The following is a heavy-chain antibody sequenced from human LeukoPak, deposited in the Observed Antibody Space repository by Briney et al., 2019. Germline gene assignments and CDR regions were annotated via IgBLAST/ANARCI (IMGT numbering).Heavy chain of an antibody. J-gene: IGHJ4*02. D-gene: IGHD6-6*01. CDR2: ISGSDGNT. Sequence: GGSLRLSCAASRFTFSTYSMNWVRQAPGKGLEWVSVISGSDGNTNYIDSVKGRFTISRDNSKNTLYLQMNSLRAEDTAVYYCAKWLLSSSSMDYWGQGTLVTVSS. CDR1: RFTFSTYS. CDR3: AKWLLSSSSMDY. V-gene: IGHV3-23*01.